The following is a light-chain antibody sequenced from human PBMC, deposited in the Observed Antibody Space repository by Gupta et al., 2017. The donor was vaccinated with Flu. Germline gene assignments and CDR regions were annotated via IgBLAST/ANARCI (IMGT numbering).Light chain of an antibody. CDR1: QDIRDD. CDR3: RQHHSYPFT. J-gene: IGKJ3*01. CDR2: SAS. V-gene: IGKV1-17*01. Sequence: PSPLAASVGDRVIITCRASQDIRDDLGWYQQKPGKAPRRLIYSASTLQSEVPSRFSGSGYGTDFTLTISGLQPDDFATYYCRQHHSYPFTFGHGTKVDSK.